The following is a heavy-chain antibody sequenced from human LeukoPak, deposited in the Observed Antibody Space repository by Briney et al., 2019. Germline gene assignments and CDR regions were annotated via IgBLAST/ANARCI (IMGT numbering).Heavy chain of an antibody. J-gene: IGHJ6*03. CDR3: AGFWSGYRTFEYYYYYYYMDV. Sequence: SETLSLTCSVSGYSISSGYQWGWIRQSPGKGLEWLGSINYSGSTYDNRSLKSRVTLSIDTSKNQFSLKLSSVTAADTAVYYCAGFWSGYRTFEYYYYYYYMDVWGKGTTVTVSS. CDR2: INYSGST. D-gene: IGHD3-3*01. CDR1: GYSISSGYQ. V-gene: IGHV4-38-2*02.